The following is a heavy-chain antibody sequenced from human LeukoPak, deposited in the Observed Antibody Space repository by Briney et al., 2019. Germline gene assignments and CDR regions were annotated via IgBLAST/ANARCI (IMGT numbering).Heavy chain of an antibody. D-gene: IGHD6-19*01. CDR2: IKSKTDGGTT. V-gene: IGHV3-15*01. Sequence: GGSLRLSCAASGFTFSNVWMRWVRQAPGKGLEWVGRIKSKTDGGTTDYAAPVKGRFTISRDDSKNTLYLQMNGLKPEDTAVYYCTTDSYSSGWDWGQGTLVTVSS. CDR1: GFTFSNVW. J-gene: IGHJ4*02. CDR3: TTDSYSSGWD.